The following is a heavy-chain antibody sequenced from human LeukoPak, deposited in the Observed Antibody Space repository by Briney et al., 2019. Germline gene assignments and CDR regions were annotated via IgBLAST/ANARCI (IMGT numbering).Heavy chain of an antibody. V-gene: IGHV1-46*03. J-gene: IGHJ6*03. D-gene: IGHD1-1*01. CDR2: INPSGGST. CDR1: GYSFTSYY. CDR3: ARDPHLVERDPGYYYYYMDV. Sequence: AASVKVSCKASGYSFTSYYMHWVRQAPGQGLEWMGIINPSGGSTSYAQKFQGRVTMTRDTSTSTVYMELSSLRSEDTAVYYCARDPHLVERDPGYYYYYMDVWGKGTTVTVSS.